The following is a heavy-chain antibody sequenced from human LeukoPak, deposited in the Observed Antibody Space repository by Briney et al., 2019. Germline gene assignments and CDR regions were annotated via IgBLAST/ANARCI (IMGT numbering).Heavy chain of an antibody. CDR1: GYTFTSYD. CDR2: INPNSGNT. D-gene: IGHD3-10*01. V-gene: IGHV1-8*01. Sequence: VASVKVSCKASGYTFTSYDINWVRQVTGQGLEWMGWINPNSGNTGYAQKFQGRVTMTRNTSISTAYMELSSLRSEDTAVYYCARARTMVRGCSLGYWGQGTLVTVSS. J-gene: IGHJ4*02. CDR3: ARARTMVRGCSLGY.